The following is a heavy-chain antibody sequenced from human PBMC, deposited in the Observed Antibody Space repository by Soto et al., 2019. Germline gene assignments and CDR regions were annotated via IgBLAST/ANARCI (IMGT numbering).Heavy chain of an antibody. D-gene: IGHD6-13*01. CDR1: GFTFSSYW. V-gene: IGHV3-7*01. CDR3: ARIAASGRGWDV. Sequence: EVQLVESGGGLVQPGGSLRLSCVDSGFTFSSYWMSWVRQAPVKGLEWVGNIKQDGSEENYADSVKGRFTISRDNAKNSRYLQMNSLRVGDTAVYFCARIAASGRGWDVWGKGTTVVVSS. CDR2: IKQDGSEE. J-gene: IGHJ6*04.